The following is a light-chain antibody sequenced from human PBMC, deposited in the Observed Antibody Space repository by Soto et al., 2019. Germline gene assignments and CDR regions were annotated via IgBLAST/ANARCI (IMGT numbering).Light chain of an antibody. CDR2: EVN. J-gene: IGLJ1*01. CDR1: SSDVGYYNF. CDR3: SSYADDNIFV. V-gene: IGLV2-8*01. Sequence: QSALAQPPSASGSPGQSVTISCTGTSSDVGYYNFVSWYQQRPGKAPKLMIYEVNKRPSGVPDRFSGSKSGNTASLTVSGLQPEDEADYYCSSYADDNIFVFGTGTKVTVL.